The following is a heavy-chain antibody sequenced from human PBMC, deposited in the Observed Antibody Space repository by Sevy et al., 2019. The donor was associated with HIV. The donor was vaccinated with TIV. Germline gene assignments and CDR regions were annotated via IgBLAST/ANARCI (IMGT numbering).Heavy chain of an antibody. D-gene: IGHD1-26*01. CDR2: ISGSGGST. V-gene: IGHV3-23*01. J-gene: IGHJ4*02. CDR3: AKMVEQQWEPLGYFDY. Sequence: GGSLRLSCAASGFTFSSYAMSWVRQAPGKGLEWDSAISGSGGSTYYADSVKGRFTISRDNSKNTLYLQMNSLRAEDTAVYYCAKMVEQQWEPLGYFDYWGQGTLVTVSS. CDR1: GFTFSSYA.